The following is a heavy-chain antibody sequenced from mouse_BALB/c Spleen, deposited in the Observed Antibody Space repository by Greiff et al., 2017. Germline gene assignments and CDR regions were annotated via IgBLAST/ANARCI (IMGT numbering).Heavy chain of an antibody. CDR1: GFDFSRYW. J-gene: IGHJ3*01. CDR3: ARDGYYGSFAY. D-gene: IGHD2-3*01. CDR2: INPDSSTI. V-gene: IGHV4-1*02. Sequence: EVKLQESGGGLVQPGGSLKLSCAASGFDFSRYWMSWVRQAPGKGLEWIGEINPDSSTINYTPSLKDKFIISRDNAKNTLYLQMSKVRSEDTALYYCARDGYYGSFAYWGQGTLVTVSA.